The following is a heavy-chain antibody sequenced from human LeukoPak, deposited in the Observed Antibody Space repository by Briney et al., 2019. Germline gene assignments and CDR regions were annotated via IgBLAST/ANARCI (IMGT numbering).Heavy chain of an antibody. Sequence: SVKVSCKASGNSISNFAVSWVRQAPGQGFEWMGGIIPIFGTADYAQRFQGRVTITADQSTSTTYMALSSLRSEDTATYYCMTRGCNAGGCYSSFYYYYGLHFWGQGTAVSVSS. CDR3: MTRGCNAGGCYSSFYYYYGLHF. CDR1: GNSISNFA. D-gene: IGHD2-15*01. J-gene: IGHJ6*02. V-gene: IGHV1-69*13. CDR2: IIPIFGTA.